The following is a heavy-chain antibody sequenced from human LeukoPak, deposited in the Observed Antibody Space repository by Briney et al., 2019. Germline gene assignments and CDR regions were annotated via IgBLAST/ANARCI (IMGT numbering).Heavy chain of an antibody. CDR2: IYYSGST. J-gene: IGHJ4*02. V-gene: IGHV4-59*08. Sequence: PSETLSLTCAVYGGSFSGYYWSWIRQPPGKGLEWTGYIYYSGSTNYNPSLNSRVTISVDTSKNQFSLGLSSVTAADTAIYYCARAVSGRFDYWGQGTLVTVSS. D-gene: IGHD6-19*01. CDR1: GGSFSGYY. CDR3: ARAVSGRFDY.